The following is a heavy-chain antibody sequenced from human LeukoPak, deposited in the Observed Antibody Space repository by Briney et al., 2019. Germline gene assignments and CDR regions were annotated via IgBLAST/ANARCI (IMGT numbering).Heavy chain of an antibody. V-gene: IGHV4-39*01. J-gene: IGHJ6*03. CDR3: ARTTTKYCSSTSCPYYYYYYMDV. CDR1: GGSISSSSYY. D-gene: IGHD2-2*01. CDR2: IYYSRST. Sequence: SETLSLTCTVSGGSISSSSYYWGWIRQPPGKGLEWIGSIYYSRSTYYNPSLKSRVAISVDTSKNQFSLKLSSVTAADTAVYYCARTTTKYCSSTSCPYYYYYYMDVWGKGTTVTISS.